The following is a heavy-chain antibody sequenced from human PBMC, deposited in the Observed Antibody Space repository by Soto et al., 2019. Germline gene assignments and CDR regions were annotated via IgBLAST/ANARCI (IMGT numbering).Heavy chain of an antibody. V-gene: IGHV4-30-2*01. CDR3: ARFTMIGDYGMDV. J-gene: IGHJ6*02. CDR1: GGSISSGGYS. D-gene: IGHD3-22*01. Sequence: SETLSLTCAVSGGSISSGGYSWSWIRQPPGKGLEWIGYIYHSGSTYYNPSLKSRVTISVDRSKNQFSLKLSSVTAADTAVYYCARFTMIGDYGMDVWGQGTTVTVSS. CDR2: IYHSGST.